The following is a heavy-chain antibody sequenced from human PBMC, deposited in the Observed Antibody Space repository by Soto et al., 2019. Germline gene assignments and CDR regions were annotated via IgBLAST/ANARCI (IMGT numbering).Heavy chain of an antibody. V-gene: IGHV4-31*02. CDR3: ARELSSSGPDYYYGMDV. CDR2: IYYSGST. D-gene: IGHD6-6*01. J-gene: IGHJ6*02. CDR1: GGSISSGGYY. Sequence: PSETLSLTXTVSGGSISSGGYYWSWIRQHPGKGLEWIGYIYYSGSTYYNPSLKSRVTISVDTSKNQFSLKLSSVTAADTAVYYCARELSSSGPDYYYGMDVWGQGTTVTVSS.